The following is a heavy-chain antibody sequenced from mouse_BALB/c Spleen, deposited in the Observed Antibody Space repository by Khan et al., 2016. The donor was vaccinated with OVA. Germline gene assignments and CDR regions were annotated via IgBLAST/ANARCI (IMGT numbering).Heavy chain of an antibody. CDR1: GYSITSDYA. Sequence: QLEESGPGLVKPSQSLSLTCTVTGYSITSDYAWNWIRQFPGNKLEWTGYISYSGSTTYNPSLKSRFPITRDTSKDQFFLQLKSGTSGDTATYYCARELGRYSALAYWGQGTSVTVSS. D-gene: IGHD4-1*01. V-gene: IGHV3-2*02. CDR3: ARELGRYSALAY. J-gene: IGHJ4*01. CDR2: ISYSGST.